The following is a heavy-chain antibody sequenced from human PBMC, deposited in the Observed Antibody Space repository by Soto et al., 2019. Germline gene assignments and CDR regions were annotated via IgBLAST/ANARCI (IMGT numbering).Heavy chain of an antibody. CDR3: ARSSYYYGSGSYAYIDY. CDR1: GFTFSSYA. J-gene: IGHJ4*02. D-gene: IGHD3-10*01. Sequence: ALRVSCAASGFTFSSYAMSWVRQAPGKGLEWVSAISGSGGSTYYADSVKGRFTISRDNSKNTLYLQMNSLRAEDTAVYYCARSSYYYGSGSYAYIDYWRQGTLVTVSS. V-gene: IGHV3-23*01. CDR2: ISGSGGST.